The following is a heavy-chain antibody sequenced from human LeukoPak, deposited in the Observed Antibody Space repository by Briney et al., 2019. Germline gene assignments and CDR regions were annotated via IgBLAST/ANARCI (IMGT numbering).Heavy chain of an antibody. Sequence: GGSLTLSCAASGFTFSSYSMNWVRQAPGKGLEWVSSISSSSSYIYYADSVKGRFTISRDNAKNSLYLQMNSLRAEDTAVYYCARPRSSTRYYDFWSGYCHYYYYYMDVWGKGTTVTVSS. CDR1: GFTFSSYS. CDR3: ARPRSSTRYYDFWSGYCHYYYYYMDV. CDR2: ISSSSSYI. V-gene: IGHV3-21*01. J-gene: IGHJ6*03. D-gene: IGHD3-3*01.